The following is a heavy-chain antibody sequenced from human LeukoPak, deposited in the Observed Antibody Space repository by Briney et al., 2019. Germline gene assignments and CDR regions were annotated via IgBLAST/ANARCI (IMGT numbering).Heavy chain of an antibody. CDR2: IYYSGST. V-gene: IGHV4-39*01. D-gene: IGHD3-22*01. CDR1: GGSITSSSYY. J-gene: IGHJ4*02. Sequence: SETLSLTCTVSGGSITSSSYYWGWIRQPPGKGLEWIGSIYYSGSTHYNPSLKSRVTISVDTSKNQFSLKLSSVTAADTAVYYCARPGYYYDSSGYHYRDYWGQGTLVTVSS. CDR3: ARPGYYYDSSGYHYRDY.